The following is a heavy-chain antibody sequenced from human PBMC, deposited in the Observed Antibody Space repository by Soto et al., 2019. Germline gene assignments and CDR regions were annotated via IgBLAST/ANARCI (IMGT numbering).Heavy chain of an antibody. J-gene: IGHJ4*02. CDR1: GFTFSSYT. CDR3: AKGWGDY. Sequence: EVQLLESGGGLVQPGGSLRLSCAASGFTFSSYTMSWVRQGPGKGLEWVSGISSSGGSTVYADSVKGRFTISRDNFKNTLYLQRNGLRAEDTGVYYCAKGWGDYWGQGTPVTVSS. V-gene: IGHV3-23*01. D-gene: IGHD7-27*01. CDR2: ISSSGGST.